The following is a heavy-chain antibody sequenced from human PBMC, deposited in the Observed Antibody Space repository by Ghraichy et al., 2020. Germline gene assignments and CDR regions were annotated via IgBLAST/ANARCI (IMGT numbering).Heavy chain of an antibody. CDR2: IYYSGST. J-gene: IGHJ4*02. CDR1: GGSISSSSYY. V-gene: IGHV4-39*01. D-gene: IGHD5-24*01. CDR3: ARLDLRDGYKIDY. Sequence: SDTLSLTCTVSGGSISSSSYYWGWIRQPPGKGLEWIGSIYYSGSTYYNPSLKSRVTISVDTSKNQFSLKLSSVTAADTAVYYCARLDLRDGYKIDYWGQGTLVTVSS.